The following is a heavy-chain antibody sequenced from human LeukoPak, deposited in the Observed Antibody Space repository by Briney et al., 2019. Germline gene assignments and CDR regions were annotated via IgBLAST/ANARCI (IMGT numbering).Heavy chain of an antibody. CDR3: ARQSRLLTGYFDY. V-gene: IGHV4-39*01. Sequence: PSETLSLTCTVSGGSISSSAYYSGWIRQPPGKGLEWIGNIYYSGNTYYNPSLKSRVTISVDTSKNQFSLMLSSVTAADTAVYYCARQSRLLTGYFDYWGEGTLVSVSS. D-gene: IGHD3-9*01. CDR2: IYYSGNT. J-gene: IGHJ4*02. CDR1: GGSISSSAYY.